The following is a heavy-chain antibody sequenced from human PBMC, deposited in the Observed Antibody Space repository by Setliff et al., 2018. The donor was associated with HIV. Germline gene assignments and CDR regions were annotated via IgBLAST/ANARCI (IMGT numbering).Heavy chain of an antibody. V-gene: IGHV1-69*10. J-gene: IGHJ4*02. D-gene: IGHD2-15*01. CDR1: GGSFTSFA. CDR2: IMSILRIA. CDR3: AKELSYCSGGNCYFDS. Sequence: ASVKVSCKASGGSFTSFAISWVRQAPGQGLEWMGGIMSILRIANYAQKFQGRVTITADKSTRTAYMELSSLRSEDTAVYYCAKELSYCSGGNCYFDSWGQGTLVTVPQ.